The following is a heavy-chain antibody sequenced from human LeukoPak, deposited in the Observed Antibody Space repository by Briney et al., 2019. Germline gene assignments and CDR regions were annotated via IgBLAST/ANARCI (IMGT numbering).Heavy chain of an antibody. V-gene: IGHV4-39*07. CDR3: ARAGPERTTIADY. Sequence: SETLSLTCTVSGGSISSSSYYWGWIRQPPGKGLEWIGSIYYSGSTYYNPSLKSRVTISVDTSKNQFSLKLSSVAAADTAVYYCARAGPERTTIADYWGQGTLVTVSS. D-gene: IGHD2/OR15-2a*01. CDR2: IYYSGST. CDR1: GGSISSSSYY. J-gene: IGHJ4*02.